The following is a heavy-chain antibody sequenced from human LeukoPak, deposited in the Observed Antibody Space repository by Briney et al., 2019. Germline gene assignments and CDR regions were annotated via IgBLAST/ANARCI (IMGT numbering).Heavy chain of an antibody. Sequence: GGSLRLSCAASGFIFTSYWMSWVRQAPGKGLEWVANIKQDGSEKYYVDSVKGRFTISRDNAKNSLYLQMNSLRAEDTAVYYCAREGYSSSSIDYWGQGTLVTVSS. D-gene: IGHD6-6*01. CDR1: GFIFTSYW. CDR2: IKQDGSEK. J-gene: IGHJ4*02. V-gene: IGHV3-7*01. CDR3: AREGYSSSSIDY.